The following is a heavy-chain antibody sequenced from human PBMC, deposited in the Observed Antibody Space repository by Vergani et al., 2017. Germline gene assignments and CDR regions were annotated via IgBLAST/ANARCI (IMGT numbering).Heavy chain of an antibody. V-gene: IGHV1-8*01. D-gene: IGHD2-2*01. CDR1: GYTFTSYD. CDR2: MNPNSGNT. Sequence: QVQLVQSGAEVKKPGASVKVSCKASGYTFTSYDINWVRQATGQWLEWMGWMNPNSGNTGYAQKFQGRVTMTRNTSISTAYMELSSLRSEDTAVYYCARGRFLGYCSSTSCYQADPWGQRTLVTVSS. CDR3: ARGRFLGYCSSTSCYQADP. J-gene: IGHJ5*02.